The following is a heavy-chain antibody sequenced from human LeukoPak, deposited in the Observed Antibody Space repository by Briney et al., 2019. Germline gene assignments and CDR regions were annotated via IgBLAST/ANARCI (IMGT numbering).Heavy chain of an antibody. J-gene: IGHJ4*02. Sequence: PGGSLRLSRAASGFTFSSHWMNWVRQAPGKGLEWVANIKQDGSGKYYVDSVKGRFTISRDNAKKSLYLQMNSLRAEDTAVYYCARDSDHIDGANFDYWGQGTLVTVSS. CDR2: IKQDGSGK. V-gene: IGHV3-7*01. D-gene: IGHD1-14*01. CDR1: GFTFSSHW. CDR3: ARDSDHIDGANFDY.